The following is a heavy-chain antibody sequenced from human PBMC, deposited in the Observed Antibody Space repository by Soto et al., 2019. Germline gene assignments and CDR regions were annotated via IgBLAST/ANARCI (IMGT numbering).Heavy chain of an antibody. CDR1: GGTISSDA. CDR2: IILIFGTA. CDR3: ARGRDSGSFDY. D-gene: IGHD3-22*01. V-gene: IGHV1-69*13. J-gene: IGHJ4*02. Sequence: SVEGWWEAPGGTISSDAIVCVRKAPGQGLEWMGGIILIFGTANYAQKFQGRVTITADESTSTAYMELSSLRSEDTAVYYCARGRDSGSFDYWGQGTRVTVSA.